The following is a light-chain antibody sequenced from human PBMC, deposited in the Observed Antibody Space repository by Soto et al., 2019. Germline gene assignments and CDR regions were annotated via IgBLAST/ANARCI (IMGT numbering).Light chain of an antibody. CDR1: QSVSSSY. J-gene: IGKJ2*01. Sequence: DIVLTQSPVTLSLSPGERATLSFRASQSVSSSYLAGYQQKPGQAPRLLIYGASSRATGIPDRFSCSGSGTDFTLTISRLEPEDFAVYYCQQYGSSPLYTSVQGTKVDIK. CDR2: GAS. V-gene: IGKV3-20*01. CDR3: QQYGSSPLYT.